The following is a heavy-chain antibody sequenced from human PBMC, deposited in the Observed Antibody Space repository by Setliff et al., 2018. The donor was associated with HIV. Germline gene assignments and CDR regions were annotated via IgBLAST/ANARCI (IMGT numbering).Heavy chain of an antibody. D-gene: IGHD6-19*01. CDR1: GFTFSSYE. Sequence: GGYLRLSCAASGFTFSSYEMNWVRQAPGKGLEWVSYIRSSGSITYYADSVKGRFTISRDNAKNSLYLQMNSLRDEDTAVYYCASGGWSTYYYDGMYVLGQVTTVTVSS. V-gene: IGHV3-48*03. CDR3: ASGGWSTYYYDGMYV. CDR2: IRSSGSIT. J-gene: IGHJ6*02.